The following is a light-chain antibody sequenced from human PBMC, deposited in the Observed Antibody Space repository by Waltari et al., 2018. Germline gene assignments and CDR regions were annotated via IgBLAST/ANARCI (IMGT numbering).Light chain of an antibody. V-gene: IGLV2-14*01. CDR2: DVT. CDR3: SSYTTSTWV. J-gene: IGLJ3*02. Sequence: QSALTQPASVSGSPGQSITISCTGTSSDVGGYNYVSWYQQHPGKAPKLMIYDVTSRPSGVSNRFSGSKAANTASLTIAGLQAEDEADYYCSSYTTSTWVFGGGTKLTVL. CDR1: SSDVGGYNY.